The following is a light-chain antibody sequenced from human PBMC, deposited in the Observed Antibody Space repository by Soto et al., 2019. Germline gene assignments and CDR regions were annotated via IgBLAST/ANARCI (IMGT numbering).Light chain of an antibody. J-gene: IGLJ1*01. CDR1: TSDVGGYNY. CDR2: EVS. CDR3: SSYTTASTYV. V-gene: IGLV2-14*01. Sequence: QSVLAQPASVSGCPGQSITVSWTGSTSDVGGYNYVSWYQQYPGKAPKLIIYEVSNRPSGISDRFSGSKSGNTASLTISGLQTEDEADFYCSSYTTASTYVFGRGTKVTVL.